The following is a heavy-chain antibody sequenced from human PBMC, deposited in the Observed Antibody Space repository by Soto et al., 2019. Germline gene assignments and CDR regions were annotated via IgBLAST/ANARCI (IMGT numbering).Heavy chain of an antibody. CDR2: IYYSGST. J-gene: IGHJ4*02. CDR1: GGSISSYY. CDR3: ARYNATYYVY. V-gene: IGHV4-59*01. Sequence: SETLSLTCTVSGGSISSYYWSWIRQPPGKGLEWIGYIYYSGSTSYNPSLKSRVTISVDTSKNQFSLKLSSVTAADTAVYYCARYNATYYVYWGQGTLVTVS. D-gene: IGHD1-26*01.